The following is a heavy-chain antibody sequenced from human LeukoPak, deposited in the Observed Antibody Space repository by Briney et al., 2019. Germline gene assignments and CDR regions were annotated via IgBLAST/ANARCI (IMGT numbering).Heavy chain of an antibody. CDR3: TRSNVDTAMVIFGGPLYYFDY. Sequence: AGSLRLSCAASGFTFSGSAMHWVRQASGKGLEWVGRIRSKANSYASAYAASVKGRFTISRDDSKNTAYLQMHSLKTEDTAVYYCTRSNVDTAMVIFGGPLYYFDYWGQGTLVTVSS. CDR1: GFTFSGSA. J-gene: IGHJ4*02. D-gene: IGHD5-18*01. V-gene: IGHV3-73*01. CDR2: IRSKANSYAS.